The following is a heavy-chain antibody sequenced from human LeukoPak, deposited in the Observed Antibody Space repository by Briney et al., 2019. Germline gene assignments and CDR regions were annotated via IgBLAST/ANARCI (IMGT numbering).Heavy chain of an antibody. D-gene: IGHD3-22*01. Sequence: PSETLSLTCTVSGGSISSSSYYWGWIRQPPGKALAWLGSIYYSGSTYYNPSLKSRVTISVDTSKNQFSLKLSSVTAADTAVYYCARGPVGGYYYDSSGDYWGQGTLVTVSS. CDR1: GGSISSSSYY. CDR2: IYYSGST. V-gene: IGHV4-39*07. J-gene: IGHJ4*02. CDR3: ARGPVGGYYYDSSGDY.